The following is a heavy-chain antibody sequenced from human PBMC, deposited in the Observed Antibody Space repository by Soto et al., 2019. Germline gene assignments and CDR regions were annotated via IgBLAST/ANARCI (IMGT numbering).Heavy chain of an antibody. CDR3: AKDINPQARRWIDY. D-gene: IGHD4-17*01. Sequence: PGGSLRLSCAASGFTFSNYAMTWVRQAPGKGLEWVSFISGSGGITYYADSVKGRFTISRDNSKNTLYLQMNSLRAEDTAVYYSAKDINPQARRWIDYGGQGTLVTVSS. J-gene: IGHJ4*02. CDR2: ISGSGGIT. CDR1: GFTFSNYA. V-gene: IGHV3-23*01.